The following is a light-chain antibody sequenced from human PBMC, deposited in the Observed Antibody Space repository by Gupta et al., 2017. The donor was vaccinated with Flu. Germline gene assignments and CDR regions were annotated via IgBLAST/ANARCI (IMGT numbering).Light chain of an antibody. Sequence: VSWYQQLPGAAPKLLIYENNKRPSGIPDRFSGSKSGASATLNITGLQTGDEADYYCGASDSSRNAYVFGAGTTVTVL. CDR3: GASDSSRNAYV. V-gene: IGLV1-51*02. CDR2: ENN. J-gene: IGLJ1*01.